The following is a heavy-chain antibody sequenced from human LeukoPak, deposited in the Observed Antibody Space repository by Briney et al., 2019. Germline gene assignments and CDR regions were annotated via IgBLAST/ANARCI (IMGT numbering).Heavy chain of an antibody. CDR3: IAVAGQGTWFDP. Sequence: PGGSLRLSCAASGFTFSSYSMNWVRQAPGKGLEWVSSISSSSSYIYYADAEKGRFNIPRDNAKNSLYLQMNSLRAEDTAVYYCIAVAGQGTWFDPWGQGTLVTVSS. V-gene: IGHV3-21*01. J-gene: IGHJ5*02. D-gene: IGHD6-19*01. CDR2: ISSSSSYI. CDR1: GFTFSSYS.